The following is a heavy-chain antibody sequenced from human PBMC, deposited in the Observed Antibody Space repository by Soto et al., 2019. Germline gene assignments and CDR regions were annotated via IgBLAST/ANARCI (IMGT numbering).Heavy chain of an antibody. V-gene: IGHV4-59*01. CDR3: AGDFGSGSYRFDY. CDR2: IYYSGTT. D-gene: IGHD3-10*01. J-gene: IGHJ4*02. Sequence: SETLSLTCTVSTASFSSYSWSWIRQPPGKGLEWIGYIYYSGTTTYNPSLKSRLTMSLATSKNQFSLRLTSVTAADTAVYYCAGDFGSGSYRFDYWGPGALVTVSS. CDR1: TASFSSYS.